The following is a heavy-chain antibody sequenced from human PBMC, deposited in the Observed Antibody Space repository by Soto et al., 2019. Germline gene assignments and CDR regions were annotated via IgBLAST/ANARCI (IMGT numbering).Heavy chain of an antibody. D-gene: IGHD1-26*01. J-gene: IGHJ5*02. Sequence: SETLSLTCTVSGGSISSYYWSWIRQPPGKGLEWIGYIYYSGSTNYNPSLKSRVTISVDTSKNQFSLKLSSVAAADTAVYYCASSAKGGSYFDWSWFDPWGQGTLVTVSS. V-gene: IGHV4-59*01. CDR2: IYYSGST. CDR3: ASSAKGGSYFDWSWFDP. CDR1: GGSISSYY.